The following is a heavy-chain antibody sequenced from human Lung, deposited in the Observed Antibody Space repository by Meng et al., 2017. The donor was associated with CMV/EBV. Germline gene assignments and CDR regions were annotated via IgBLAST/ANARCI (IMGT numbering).Heavy chain of an antibody. CDR1: GININTYW. J-gene: IGHJ3*02. Sequence: SCAVSGININTYWMHWVRQDPGKGLVWLSRIYSDGISTRYADSVKGRFTISRDNTKNTLYLQMNGLRAEDTAVYYCAREPGRGAFAIWGQGTMVTVSS. CDR3: AREPGRGAFAI. D-gene: IGHD3-10*01. CDR2: IYSDGIST. V-gene: IGHV3-74*01.